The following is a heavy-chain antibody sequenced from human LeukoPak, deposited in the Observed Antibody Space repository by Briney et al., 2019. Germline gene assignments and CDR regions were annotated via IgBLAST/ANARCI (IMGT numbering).Heavy chain of an antibody. D-gene: IGHD3-22*01. CDR3: ARLHYYDSSGSPFDP. CDR1: GGSISSYY. V-gene: IGHV4-59*08. Sequence: SETLSLTCTVSGGSISSYYWSWIRQPPGKGLEWIGYIYYSGSTNYNPSLKSRVTISVDTSKNQFSLKLSSVTAADTAVYYCARLHYYDSSGSPFDPWGQGTLVTVSS. J-gene: IGHJ5*02. CDR2: IYYSGST.